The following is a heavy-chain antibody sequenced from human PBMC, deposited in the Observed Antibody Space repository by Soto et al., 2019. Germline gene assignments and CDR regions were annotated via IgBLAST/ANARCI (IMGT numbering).Heavy chain of an antibody. J-gene: IGHJ4*02. Sequence: EVQLVESGGGLVQPGGSLRLSCEASGLNFATDWMSWVRQAPGKGLEWVANIKHDETEKYYVDSVKGLFTISRDNGKSSVYLQMNSLRAEDTAVYDCARDRSAYSYWGQGTLVIVSA. CDR3: ARDRSAYSY. CDR2: IKHDETEK. D-gene: IGHD3-16*01. V-gene: IGHV3-7*01. CDR1: GLNFATDW.